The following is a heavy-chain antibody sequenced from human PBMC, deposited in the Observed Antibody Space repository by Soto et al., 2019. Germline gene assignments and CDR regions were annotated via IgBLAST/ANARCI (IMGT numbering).Heavy chain of an antibody. D-gene: IGHD3-3*01. J-gene: IGHJ4*02. CDR3: ARGPGGYYDFWSGYPRGLDY. Sequence: PSETLSLTCAVYGGSFSGYYWSWIRQPPGKGLEWIGEINHSGSTNYNPSLKSRVTISVDTSKNQFSLKLSSVTAADTAVYYCARGPGGYYDFWSGYPRGLDYWGQGTLVTVSS. CDR1: GGSFSGYY. V-gene: IGHV4-34*01. CDR2: INHSGST.